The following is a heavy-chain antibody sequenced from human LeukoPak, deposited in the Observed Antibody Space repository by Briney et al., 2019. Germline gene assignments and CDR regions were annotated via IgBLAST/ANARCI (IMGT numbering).Heavy chain of an antibody. Sequence: GESLQISCKGSGYSFTSYWIGWVRQMPGKGLEWMGIIYPGDSDTRYSPSFQGQVTISADKSISTAYLQWSSLKASDTAMYYCARGDTAMGWDYYYYYGMDVWGQGTTVTVSS. D-gene: IGHD5-18*01. J-gene: IGHJ6*02. CDR2: IYPGDSDT. CDR3: ARGDTAMGWDYYYYYGMDV. V-gene: IGHV5-51*01. CDR1: GYSFTSYW.